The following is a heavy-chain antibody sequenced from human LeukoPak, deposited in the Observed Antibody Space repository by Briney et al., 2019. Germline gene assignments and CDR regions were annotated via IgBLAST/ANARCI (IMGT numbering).Heavy chain of an antibody. CDR3: ARVGSNPFYPSADY. CDR1: GGSISSYY. J-gene: IGHJ4*02. CDR2: IYYSGST. D-gene: IGHD1-26*01. Sequence: SETLSLTCTVSGGSISSYYWSWIRQPPGKGLEWIGYIYYSGSTNYNPSLKSRVTISVDTSKNQFSLKLTSVAAADTAVYYCARVGSNPFYPSADYWGQGTLVTVSS. V-gene: IGHV4-59*12.